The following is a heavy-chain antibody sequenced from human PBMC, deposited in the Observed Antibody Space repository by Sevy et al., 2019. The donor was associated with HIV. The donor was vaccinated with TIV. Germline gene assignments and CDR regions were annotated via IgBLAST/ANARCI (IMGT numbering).Heavy chain of an antibody. D-gene: IGHD4-4*01. J-gene: IGHJ4*02. Sequence: ASVKVSCKASGDTFSSYAINWVRQAPGQGLEWMGGIIPTFGTTKYGQKFQGRVRITAVESTSTAYMELSSLRSEDSAVFYCARGGIGDYSKYFEYWGQGTLVTVSS. CDR2: IIPTFGTT. CDR3: ARGGIGDYSKYFEY. CDR1: GDTFSSYA. V-gene: IGHV1-69*13.